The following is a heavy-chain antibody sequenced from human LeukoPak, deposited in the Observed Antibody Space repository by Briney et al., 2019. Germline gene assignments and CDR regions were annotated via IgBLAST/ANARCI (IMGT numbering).Heavy chain of an antibody. V-gene: IGHV4-38-2*02. J-gene: IGHJ6*03. CDR2: IYHSGSS. Sequence: SETLSLTCTVSGYSISSGHYWGWIRQPPGKGLEWIGGIYHSGSSYYNPSLKSRVTISVDTSKNQFSLKVSSVTAAETAVYYCARVYSGSSWDYYYYMDVWGKGTTVTVSS. D-gene: IGHD6-13*01. CDR3: ARVYSGSSWDYYYYMDV. CDR1: GYSISSGHY.